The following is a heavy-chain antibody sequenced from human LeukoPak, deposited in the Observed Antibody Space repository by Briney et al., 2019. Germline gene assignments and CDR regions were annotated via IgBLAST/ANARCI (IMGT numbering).Heavy chain of an antibody. J-gene: IGHJ4*02. CDR3: ARGQSSGSPVPIGY. Sequence: GGSLRLSCAASGFTFDDYGMTWVRQAPGKGLEWVSGINWNGGSTGYADSVKGRFTISRDNAKNSLYLQMNSLRAEDTALYYCARGQSSGSPVPIGYWGQGTLVTVSS. V-gene: IGHV3-20*04. CDR2: INWNGGST. D-gene: IGHD3-10*01. CDR1: GFTFDDYG.